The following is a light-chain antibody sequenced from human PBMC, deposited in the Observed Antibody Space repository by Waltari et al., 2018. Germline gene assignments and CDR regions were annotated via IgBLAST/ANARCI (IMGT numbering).Light chain of an antibody. J-gene: IGKJ1*01. Sequence: EIVLTQSPGTLSLSPGERATLSCRASQSVSRSLTWYQQKPGQAPRLLIYDASSRATGIPVRFSGSGSGTDFSLTISRLQPEDFAVYYCQHYVRLPATFGQGTKVEIK. CDR3: QHYVRLPAT. CDR2: DAS. V-gene: IGKV3-20*01. CDR1: QSVSRS.